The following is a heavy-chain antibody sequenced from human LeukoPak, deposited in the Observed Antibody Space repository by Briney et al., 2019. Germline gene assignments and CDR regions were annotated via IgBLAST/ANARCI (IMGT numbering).Heavy chain of an antibody. Sequence: PGRSLRLSCAASGFTFGDYAMHWVRQAPGKGLEWVSGISWNSGSIGYADSVKGRFTISRDNAKNSLYLQMNSLRAEDTALYYCAKDSTPYYYDSSGYGPPLDYWGQGTLVTVSS. CDR2: ISWNSGSI. CDR3: AKDSTPYYYDSSGYGPPLDY. D-gene: IGHD3-22*01. J-gene: IGHJ4*02. V-gene: IGHV3-9*01. CDR1: GFTFGDYA.